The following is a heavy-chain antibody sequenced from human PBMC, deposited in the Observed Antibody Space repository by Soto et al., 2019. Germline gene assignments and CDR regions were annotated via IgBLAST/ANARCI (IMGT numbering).Heavy chain of an antibody. J-gene: IGHJ6*02. D-gene: IGHD6-19*01. CDR1: GADIITYS. V-gene: IGHV4-4*07. Sequence: PSETLSLTCSVSGADIITYSWTWIRQPAGKGLEWIGRIYTSASINYNPSLKGRVTLSVDTSTNQVSLRLASVTAADTAIYYCARDREAGYNFYYGMDVWGQGTTVTVSS. CDR3: ARDREAGYNFYYGMDV. CDR2: IYTSASI.